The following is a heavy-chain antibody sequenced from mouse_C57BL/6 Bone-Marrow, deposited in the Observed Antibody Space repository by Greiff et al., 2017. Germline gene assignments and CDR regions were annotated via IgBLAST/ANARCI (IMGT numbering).Heavy chain of an antibody. CDR2: IDPETGGT. V-gene: IGHV1-15*01. J-gene: IGHJ2*01. D-gene: IGHD2-2*01. Sequence: VKLMESGAELVRPGASVTLSCKASGYTFTDYEMHWVKQTPVHGLEWIGAIDPETGGTAYNQKFKGKAILTADKSSSTAYMELRSLTSEDSAVYYCTLIYYGYDEGVDYWGQGTTLTVSS. CDR1: GYTFTDYE. CDR3: TLIYYGYDEGVDY.